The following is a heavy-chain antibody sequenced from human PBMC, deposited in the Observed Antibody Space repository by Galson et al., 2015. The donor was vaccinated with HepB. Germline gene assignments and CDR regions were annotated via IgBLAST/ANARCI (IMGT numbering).Heavy chain of an antibody. D-gene: IGHD2-21*02. J-gene: IGHJ4*02. Sequence: SLRLSCAASGFTFSSYAMSWVRQAPGKGLEWVAVISYDGSNKYYADSVKGRFTISRDNSKNTLYLQMNSLRAEDTAVYYCARGAKGRLAYCGGDCYYPFDYWGQGTLVTVSS. CDR3: ARGAKGRLAYCGGDCYYPFDY. CDR2: ISYDGSNK. CDR1: GFTFSSYA. V-gene: IGHV3-30*04.